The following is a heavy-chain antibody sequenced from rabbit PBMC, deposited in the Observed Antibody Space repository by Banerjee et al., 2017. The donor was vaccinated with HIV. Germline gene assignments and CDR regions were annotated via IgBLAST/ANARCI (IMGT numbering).Heavy chain of an antibody. V-gene: IGHV1S40*01. D-gene: IGHD4-1*01. CDR2: IYAGSGDST. CDR3: ARVAYSSGWDYYFKL. CDR1: GFTLNSYW. Sequence: QSLEESGGDLVKPGASLTLTCTASGFTLNSYWMCWVRQAPGKGLEWIACIYAGSGDSTYYASWAKGRFTISKTSSTTVTLQMTSLTAADTATYFCARVAYSSGWDYYFKLWGPGTLVTVS. J-gene: IGHJ4*01.